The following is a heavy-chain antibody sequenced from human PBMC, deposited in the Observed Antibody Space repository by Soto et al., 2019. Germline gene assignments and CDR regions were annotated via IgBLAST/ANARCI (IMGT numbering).Heavy chain of an antibody. CDR3: ARDQGGSSGWYLSPYYCYGMDV. V-gene: IGHV4-4*07. CDR2: IYTSGST. CDR1: GGSISSYY. J-gene: IGHJ6*02. Sequence: SETLSLTCTVSGGSISSYYWSWIRQPAGKGLEWIGRIYTSGSTNYNPSLKSRVTMSVDTSKNQFSLKLSSVTAADTAAYYCARDQGGSSGWYLSPYYCYGMDVWGQGTTVTVSS. D-gene: IGHD6-19*01.